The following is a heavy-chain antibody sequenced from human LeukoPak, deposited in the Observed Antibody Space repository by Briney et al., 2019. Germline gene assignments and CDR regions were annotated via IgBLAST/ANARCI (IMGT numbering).Heavy chain of an antibody. V-gene: IGHV3-48*04. CDR2: ISTSGNTI. J-gene: IGHJ4*02. CDR3: ATDRPRAGTVDY. Sequence: GGSLRLSCAASGFTFTNYGMNWVRQAPGKGLEWISYISTSGNTINYADSAKGQFTISRDNAKHSLYLQMNSLRAEDTALYYCATDRPRAGTVDYWGQGTLVTVSS. D-gene: IGHD1-7*01. CDR1: GFTFTNYG.